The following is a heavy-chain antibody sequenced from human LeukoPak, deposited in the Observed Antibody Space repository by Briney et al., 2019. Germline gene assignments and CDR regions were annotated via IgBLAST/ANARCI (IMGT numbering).Heavy chain of an antibody. V-gene: IGHV6-1*01. CDR2: TYYRSKWYY. J-gene: IGHJ2*01. CDR1: GDSVSSNSVA. Sequence: SQTLSLTCAISGDSVSSNSVAWYWIRQSPSRGLEWLGRTYYRSKWYYDYAVSVKSRITIYPDTSKNQFSLQLNSVPPEDTAVYYCARATRGDTTKSFDLWGRGTLVTVSS. D-gene: IGHD5-18*01. CDR3: ARATRGDTTKSFDL.